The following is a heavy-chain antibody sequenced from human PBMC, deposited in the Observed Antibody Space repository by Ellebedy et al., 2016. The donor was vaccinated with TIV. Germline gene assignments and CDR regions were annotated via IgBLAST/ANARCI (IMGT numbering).Heavy chain of an antibody. CDR2: IYSGGST. J-gene: IGHJ4*02. CDR3: ARKTDTGTSGDY. CDR1: GFTVGNNF. V-gene: IGHV3-53*01. Sequence: GESLKISCAASGFTVGNNFMSWVRQAPGKGLEWVSFIYSGGSTDYADSVKGRFTISRDSSKNTLYLQMNSLRAEDTAMYYCARKTDTGTSGDYWGQGTPVTASS. D-gene: IGHD1-1*01.